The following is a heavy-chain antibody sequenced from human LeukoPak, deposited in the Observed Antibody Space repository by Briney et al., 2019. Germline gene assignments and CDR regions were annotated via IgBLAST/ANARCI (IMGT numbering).Heavy chain of an antibody. CDR3: ARPLTVTLDAFDI. Sequence: GESLKISCKGSGYSYTSYWIGWVRQMPGKGLDWIGIIYPGDSDTRYSPSFQGQVTISADKSISTAYLQWSSLKASDTAMYYCARPLTVTLDAFDIWGQGTMVTVSS. D-gene: IGHD4-11*01. CDR1: GYSYTSYW. CDR2: IYPGDSDT. V-gene: IGHV5-51*01. J-gene: IGHJ3*02.